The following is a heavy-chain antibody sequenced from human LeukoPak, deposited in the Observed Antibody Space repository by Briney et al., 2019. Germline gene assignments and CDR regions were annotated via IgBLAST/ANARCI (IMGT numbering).Heavy chain of an antibody. J-gene: IGHJ3*02. D-gene: IGHD5-18*01. Sequence: PSETLSLTCTVSGGSISSGSYYWGWIRQPPGKGLEWIGYIYHSGSTYYNPSLKSRVTISVDRSKNQFSLKLSSVTAADTAVYYCARGRGRSGYSYGWMRGSIRNAFDIWGQGTMVTVSS. CDR3: ARGRGRSGYSYGWMRGSIRNAFDI. V-gene: IGHV4-30-2*01. CDR1: GGSISSGSYY. CDR2: IYHSGST.